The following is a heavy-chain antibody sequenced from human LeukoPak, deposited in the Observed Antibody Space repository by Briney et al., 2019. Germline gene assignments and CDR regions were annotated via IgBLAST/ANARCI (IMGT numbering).Heavy chain of an antibody. J-gene: IGHJ4*02. CDR2: ISSSGSSI. D-gene: IGHD4-17*01. V-gene: IGHV3-48*03. Sequence: GGSLRLSCAASGFTFSSYEMNWVCQAPGKGLEWVSYISSSGSSIYYADSVKGRFTISRDNAKNSLYLQMNSLRAEDTAIYYCAREVSDYLRGYFDYWGQGTLVTVSS. CDR3: AREVSDYLRGYFDY. CDR1: GFTFSSYE.